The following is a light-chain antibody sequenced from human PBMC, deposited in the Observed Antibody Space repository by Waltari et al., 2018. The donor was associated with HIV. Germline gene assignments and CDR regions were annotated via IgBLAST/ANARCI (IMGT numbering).Light chain of an antibody. V-gene: IGLV3-21*02. J-gene: IGLJ3*02. CDR1: NIETKS. CDR2: QDS. Sequence: YELTQAPSVSVAPGQTARIIYEGNNIETKSVHWYQQKPGQAPTVVVHQDSDRPSEIPARFSGANSENTATLTSSGVEAGDEADYYCQEWDTFSEHRVFGGGTKLTVL. CDR3: QEWDTFSEHRV.